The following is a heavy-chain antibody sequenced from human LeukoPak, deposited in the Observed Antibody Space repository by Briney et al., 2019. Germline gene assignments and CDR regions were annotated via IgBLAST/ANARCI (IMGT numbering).Heavy chain of an antibody. CDR3: ARRVFGGIDY. CDR1: GFTFSSYW. V-gene: IGHV3-74*01. CDR2: INNDGSST. D-gene: IGHD3-3*01. Sequence: GGSLRLSCAASGFTFSSYWMHWVRLTPGEGLVWVAHINNDGSSTGYADSLKGQFTISRDNAKDTLYLQMNSLRVEDTAVYYCARRVFGGIDYWGQGTLVTVSS. J-gene: IGHJ4*02.